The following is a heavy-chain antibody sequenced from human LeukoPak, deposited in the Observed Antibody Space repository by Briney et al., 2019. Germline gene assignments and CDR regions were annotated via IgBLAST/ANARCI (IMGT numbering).Heavy chain of an antibody. CDR2: INHSGST. V-gene: IGHV4-34*01. J-gene: IGHJ5*02. Sequence: PSETLSLTCAVYGGSFSGYYWSWIRQPPGKGLEWIGEINHSGSTNYNPSLKSRVTISVDTSKNQFSLKLSSVTAADTAVYYCARDIAAAGQINWFDPWGQGTLVTVSS. D-gene: IGHD6-13*01. CDR3: ARDIAAAGQINWFDP. CDR1: GGSFSGYY.